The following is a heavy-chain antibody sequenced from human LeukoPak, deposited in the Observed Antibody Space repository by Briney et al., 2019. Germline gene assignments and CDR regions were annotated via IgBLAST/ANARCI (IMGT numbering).Heavy chain of an antibody. CDR1: GFTVSSNY. J-gene: IGHJ6*03. CDR3: ARARDSSSWYWYMDV. Sequence: GGSLRLSCAASGFTVSSNYMSWVRQAPGKGLEWVSSISSSSSYIYYADSVKGRFTISRDNAKNSLYLQMNSLRAEDTAVYYCARARDSSSWYWYMDVWGKGTTVTISS. V-gene: IGHV3-21*01. CDR2: ISSSSSYI. D-gene: IGHD6-13*01.